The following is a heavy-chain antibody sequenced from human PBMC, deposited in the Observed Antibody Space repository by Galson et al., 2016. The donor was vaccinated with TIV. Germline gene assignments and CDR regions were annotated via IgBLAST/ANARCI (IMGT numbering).Heavy chain of an antibody. CDR3: GRGRRVRLQDTFDI. CDR1: AFTFSNFA. CDR2: ISGRGDRT. V-gene: IGHV3-23*01. D-gene: IGHD3-10*01. Sequence: SLRLSCAVSAFTFSNFAMSWVRQAPGKGLEWVSAISGRGDRTYYADSVKGRFTISRDSSKNTLYLQVNSLRTEDTAVYYCGRGRRVRLQDTFDIWGQGTVVTVSS. J-gene: IGHJ3*02.